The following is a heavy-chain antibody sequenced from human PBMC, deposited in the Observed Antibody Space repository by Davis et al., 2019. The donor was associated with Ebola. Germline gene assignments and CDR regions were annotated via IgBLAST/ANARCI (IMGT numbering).Heavy chain of an antibody. J-gene: IGHJ4*02. CDR3: ARLYDYYDSSGLDY. Sequence: MPSETLSLTCAVYGGSFSGYYWSWIRQPPGKGLEWIGYIYYSGSTNYNPSLKSRVTISVDTSKNQFSLKLSSVTAADTAVYYCARLYDYYDSSGLDYWGQGTLVTVSS. V-gene: IGHV4-59*12. CDR2: IYYSGST. CDR1: GGSFSGYY. D-gene: IGHD3-22*01.